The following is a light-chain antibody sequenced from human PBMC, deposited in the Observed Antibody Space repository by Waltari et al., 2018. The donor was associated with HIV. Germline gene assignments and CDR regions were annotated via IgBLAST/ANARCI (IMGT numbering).Light chain of an antibody. CDR1: QNVSSW. CDR3: QQYNTFPWT. Sequence: DIQMTQSPSTLSASSGDRVTINCRASQNVSSWLAWYQQKSGKAPKLLIYKASALEFGVPSRFRRSGSWADFTPVISSLQPDDFATYYCQQYNTFPWTFGQGTKVEIK. J-gene: IGKJ1*01. CDR2: KAS. V-gene: IGKV1-5*03.